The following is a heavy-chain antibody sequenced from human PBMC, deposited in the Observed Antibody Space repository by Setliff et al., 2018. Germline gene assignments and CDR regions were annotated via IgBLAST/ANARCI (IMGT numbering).Heavy chain of an antibody. CDR3: ARDQGPYFDSSGYWFDP. CDR1: GVSIRRHY. V-gene: IGHV4-59*11. J-gene: IGHJ5*02. CDR2: IYYRGST. D-gene: IGHD3-22*01. Sequence: SETLSLTCTVSGVSIRRHYWSWIRQPPGKGLEWIGSIYYRGSTKYNPSLKSRLTMSVDTSNNHLSMKMTSVTAADTAVYYCARDQGPYFDSSGYWFDPCGQGTLVTVSS.